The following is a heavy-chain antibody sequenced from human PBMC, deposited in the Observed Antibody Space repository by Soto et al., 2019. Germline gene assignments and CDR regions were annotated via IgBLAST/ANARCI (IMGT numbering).Heavy chain of an antibody. CDR2: ISYDGSNK. J-gene: IGHJ6*02. Sequence: PGGSLRLSCAASGFTFSSYGMHWVRQAPGKGLEWVAVISYDGSNKYYADSVKGRFTISRDNSKNTLYLQMNSLRAEDTAVYYCAKDLDGYNYFFYYYGMDVWGQGTTVTVSS. V-gene: IGHV3-30*18. CDR3: AKDLDGYNYFFYYYGMDV. D-gene: IGHD5-12*01. CDR1: GFTFSSYG.